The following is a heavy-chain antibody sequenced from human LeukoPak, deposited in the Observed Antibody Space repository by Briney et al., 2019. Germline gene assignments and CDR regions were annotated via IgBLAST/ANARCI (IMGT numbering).Heavy chain of an antibody. CDR3: ATDASNGLDY. D-gene: IGHD2-8*01. J-gene: IGHJ4*02. CDR2: IIPIFGTA. V-gene: IGHV1-69*01. CDR1: GGTFSSYA. Sequence: SVKVSCKASGGTFSSYAISWVRQAPGQGLEWMGGIIPIFGTANYAQKFQGRVTITADESTSTAYMELSSLRSDDTAVYYCATDASNGLDYWGQGTPVTVSS.